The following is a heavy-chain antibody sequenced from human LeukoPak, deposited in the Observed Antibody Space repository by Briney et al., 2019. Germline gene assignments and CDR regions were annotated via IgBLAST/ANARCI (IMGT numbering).Heavy chain of an antibody. V-gene: IGHV4-59*01. CDR1: GGSISSYY. D-gene: IGHD3-10*01. CDR2: IYYSGSA. J-gene: IGHJ6*04. CDR3: ARDRGGSGSQDYYYYGMDV. Sequence: SETLSLTCTVSGGSISSYYWSWIRQPPGKGLEWIGYIYYSGSANYNPSLKNRVTISVDTSKNQFSLKLSSVTAADTAVYYCARDRGGSGSQDYYYYGMDVWGKGTTVTVSS.